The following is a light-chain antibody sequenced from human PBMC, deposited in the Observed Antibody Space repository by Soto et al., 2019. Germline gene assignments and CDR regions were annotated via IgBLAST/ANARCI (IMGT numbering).Light chain of an antibody. CDR3: MQALQTPWT. J-gene: IGKJ1*01. Sequence: DIVMTQSPLSLPVTPGEPASISCRSSQSLLHSNGYNYLDWYLQKPGQSPQLLIYLGSNRASGVPDRFSGSGSGTDFTLKISRVEAEDVGVYYCMQALQTPWTFGQGTKVDXK. CDR1: QSLLHSNGYNY. V-gene: IGKV2-28*01. CDR2: LGS.